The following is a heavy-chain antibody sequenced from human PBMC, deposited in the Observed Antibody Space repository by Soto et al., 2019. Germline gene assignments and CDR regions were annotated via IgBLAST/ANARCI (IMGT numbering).Heavy chain of an antibody. CDR3: VRAERGLTTYFDY. Sequence: GGSLRLSCAASGVTFSDHYMDWVRQAPGKGPEWVGRSRNRAKSYTTEYAASVKGRFTISRDDSKSSVYLQMNSLKTEDTAVYYCVRAERGLTTYFDYWGQGTLVTVSS. CDR1: GVTFSDHY. D-gene: IGHD4-4*01. V-gene: IGHV3-72*01. CDR2: SRNRAKSYTT. J-gene: IGHJ4*02.